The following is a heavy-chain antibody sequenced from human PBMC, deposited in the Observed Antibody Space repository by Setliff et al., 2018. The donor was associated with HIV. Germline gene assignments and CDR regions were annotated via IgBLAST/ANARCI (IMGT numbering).Heavy chain of an antibody. CDR3: AREVVVVVATSDAFDI. D-gene: IGHD2-15*01. Sequence: GGSLRLSCAASGFNINTYWMGWVRQGPGKGLEWVANIKEDGSVKNYVDSARGRFIISRDNAEKSLFLQMNDLRPEDTAFYYCAREVVVVVATSDAFDIWGQGTMVTVSS. CDR2: IKEDGSVK. J-gene: IGHJ3*02. V-gene: IGHV3-7*03. CDR1: GFNINTYW.